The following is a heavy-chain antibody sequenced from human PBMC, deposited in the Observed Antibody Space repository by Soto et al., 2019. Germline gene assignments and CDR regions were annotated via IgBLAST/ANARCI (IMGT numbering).Heavy chain of an antibody. V-gene: IGHV3-66*01. CDR1: GFTVSRNY. J-gene: IGHJ4*02. D-gene: IGHD2-2*01. Sequence: EVPLVESGGGLVQPGGSLRLACAASGFTVSRNYMSWVRQAPGKGLEWVSVLYGGGTTYYADSVKGRFTISRDNSKNTLYLEMNSLRVEDTAVYYCASALISTSYGFDHWGQGTLVTVSS. CDR2: LYGGGTT. CDR3: ASALISTSYGFDH.